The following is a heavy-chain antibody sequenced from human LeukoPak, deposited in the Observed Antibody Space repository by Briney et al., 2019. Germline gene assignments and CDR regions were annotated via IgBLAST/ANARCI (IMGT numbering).Heavy chain of an antibody. CDR1: GGTFSSYA. V-gene: IGHV1-69*06. CDR2: ITPIFGTA. D-gene: IGHD6-13*01. Sequence: EALVKVSCKASGGTFSSYAISWVRQAPGQGLEWMGGITPIFGTANYAQKFQGRVTITADKSTSTAYMELSSLRSEDTAVYYCARGVPGIAAAGPYYMGVWGKGTTVTVSS. CDR3: ARGVPGIAAAGPYYMGV. J-gene: IGHJ6*03.